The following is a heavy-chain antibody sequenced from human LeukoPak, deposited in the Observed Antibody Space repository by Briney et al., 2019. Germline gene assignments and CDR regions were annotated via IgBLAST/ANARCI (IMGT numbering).Heavy chain of an antibody. CDR1: TYSISSGYY. CDR2: IYHSGTT. CDR3: ARRGFLEPHFYY. D-gene: IGHD3-3*01. J-gene: IGHJ4*02. V-gene: IGHV4-38-2*02. Sequence: SETLSLTCTVSTYSISSGYYWGWIRRPPGKGLEWIGSIYHSGTTYYNPSLKSRVTISVDTPKNHFSLKLSSVTAADTAVYYCARRGFLEPHFYYWGQGTLVTVSS.